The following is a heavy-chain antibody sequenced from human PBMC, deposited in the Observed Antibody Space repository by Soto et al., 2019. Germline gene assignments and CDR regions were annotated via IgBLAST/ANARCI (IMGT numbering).Heavy chain of an antibody. CDR1: GFTFSNYA. J-gene: IGHJ4*02. CDR3: AKAYFVWSSEQPYYFDY. CDR2: ISGSGGRS. Sequence: EVQLLDSGGGLVQPGGSLRLSCAASGFTFSNYAMTWVRQGPGKGLEWVSGISGSGGRSYYADSVKGRFTISRGNSKSTLYLQMNSRRAEDTAVYYCAKAYFVWSSEQPYYFDYGGQGTLVTVSS. D-gene: IGHD3-16*01. V-gene: IGHV3-23*01.